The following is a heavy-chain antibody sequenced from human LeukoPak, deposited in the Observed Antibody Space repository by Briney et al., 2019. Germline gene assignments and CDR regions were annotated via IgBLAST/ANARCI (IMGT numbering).Heavy chain of an antibody. J-gene: IGHJ3*02. CDR3: ARNRSNFYGEIPFDI. CDR2: MYGSGGT. Sequence: SETLSLTCTVSGGDISNHYWSWIRQSAGKGLEWIGQMYGSGGTNYNPSLKSRVTLSADKPKNQISLTQRSATAADTGVHYCARNRSNFYGEIPFDIWGQGTMVTVSS. CDR1: GGDISNHY. D-gene: IGHD3-10*01. V-gene: IGHV4-4*07.